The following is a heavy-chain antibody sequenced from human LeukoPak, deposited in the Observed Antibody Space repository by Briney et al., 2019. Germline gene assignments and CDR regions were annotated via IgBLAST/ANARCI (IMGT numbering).Heavy chain of an antibody. CDR3: VRILGRYQEGMDV. V-gene: IGHV4-61*08. J-gene: IGHJ6*02. CDR1: GGSLTDGDYY. D-gene: IGHD1-26*01. Sequence: SETLSLTCTVSGGSLTDGDYYWGWVRQPPGTGLQWIATTYEGASLKSRVTISLDTSKNQFFLRLTSVTAADTAVYYCVRILGRYQEGMDVWGPGITVTVSS. CDR2: T.